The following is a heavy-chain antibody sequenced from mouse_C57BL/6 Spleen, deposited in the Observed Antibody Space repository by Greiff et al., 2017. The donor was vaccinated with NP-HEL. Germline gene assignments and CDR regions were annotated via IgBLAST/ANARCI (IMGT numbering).Heavy chain of an antibody. Sequence: EVQLQESGGGLVQPKGSLKLSCAASGFSFNTYAMNWVRQAPGKGLEWVARIRSKSNNYATYYADSVKDRFTISRDDSESMLYLQMNNLKTEDTAMYYCVRHEGVTKGYYAMDYWGQGTSVTVSS. D-gene: IGHD2-5*01. V-gene: IGHV10-1*01. CDR1: GFSFNTYA. J-gene: IGHJ4*01. CDR3: VRHEGVTKGYYAMDY. CDR2: IRSKSNNYAT.